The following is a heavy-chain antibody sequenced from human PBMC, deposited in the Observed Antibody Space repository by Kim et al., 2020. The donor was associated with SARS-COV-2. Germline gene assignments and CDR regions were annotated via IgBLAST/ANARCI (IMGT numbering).Heavy chain of an antibody. Sequence: GGSLRLSCSASGFTFSSYAMHWVRQAPGKGLEYVSAISSNGGSTYYADSVKGRFTISRDNSKNTLYLQMSSLRAEDTAVYYCVNALGATTGPFDYWGQGTLVTVSS. D-gene: IGHD1-26*01. CDR1: GFTFSSYA. CDR3: VNALGATTGPFDY. J-gene: IGHJ4*02. V-gene: IGHV3-64D*09. CDR2: ISSNGGST.